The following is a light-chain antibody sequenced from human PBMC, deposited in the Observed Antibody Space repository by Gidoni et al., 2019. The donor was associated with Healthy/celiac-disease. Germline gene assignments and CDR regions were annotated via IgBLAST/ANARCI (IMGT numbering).Light chain of an antibody. V-gene: IGLV2-23*02. J-gene: IGLJ3*02. CDR1: SSDVGSYNL. CDR3: CSYAGSSTTV. CDR2: EVS. Sequence: QSALTQPASLSGSPGQSITISCTGTSSDVGSYNLVSWYQQHTGKASKLMIYEVSKRPSWVSNSFSGSKSGNTASLTISGLQAEDEADYYCCSYAGSSTTVFGGGTKLTVL.